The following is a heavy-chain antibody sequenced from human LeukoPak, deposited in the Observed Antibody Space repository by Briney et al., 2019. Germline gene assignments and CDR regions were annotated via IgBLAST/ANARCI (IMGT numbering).Heavy chain of an antibody. CDR2: INHSGST. CDR1: GGSFSGYY. D-gene: IGHD3-3*01. J-gene: IGHJ6*02. CDR3: ARSRRFPKPYYGMDV. V-gene: IGHV4-34*01. Sequence: SETLSLTCAVYGGSFSGYYWSWIRQPPGKGLEWIGEINHSGSTNYNPSLKSRVTMSVDTSKNQFSLKLSSVTAADTAVYYCARSRRFPKPYYGMDVWGQGTTVTVSS.